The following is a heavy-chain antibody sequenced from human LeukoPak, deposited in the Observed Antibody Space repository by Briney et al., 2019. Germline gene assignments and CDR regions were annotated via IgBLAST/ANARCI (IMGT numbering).Heavy chain of an antibody. CDR1: GCSISSGYY. V-gene: IGHV4-38-2*02. CDR2: IYHSGST. Sequence: SETLSLTCTVSGCSISSGYYWGWIRPPPGKGLEWIGSIYHSGSTYYNPSLKSRVTISVDTSKNQFSLKLSSVTAADTAVYYCAREAEYIVVVPAAIGYWGQGTLVTVSS. CDR3: AREAEYIVVVPAAIGY. D-gene: IGHD2-2*02. J-gene: IGHJ4*02.